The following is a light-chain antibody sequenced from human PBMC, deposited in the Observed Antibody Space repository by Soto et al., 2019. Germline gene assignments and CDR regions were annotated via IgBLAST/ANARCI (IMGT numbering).Light chain of an antibody. CDR2: GAS. J-gene: IGKJ4*01. V-gene: IGKV3-20*01. CDR3: QQYGSSPLT. Sequence: IVLTQSPGTLSLSPGERATLSCRASQSVSNNYLAWYQQKPGQAPRLLIYGASSRATGIPDRFSGSGSGTDFTLTISRLEPGDFAVYYCQQYGSSPLTFGGGTKVDIK. CDR1: QSVSNNY.